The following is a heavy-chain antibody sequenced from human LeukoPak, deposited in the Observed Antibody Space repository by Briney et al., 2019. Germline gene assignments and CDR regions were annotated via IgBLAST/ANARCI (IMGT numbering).Heavy chain of an antibody. Sequence: GGSLRLSCAASGFTFSSYWMSWVRQAPGKGLEWVANIKQDGSEKYYVDSVKGRFTISRDNAKNSLYLQMNSLRAEDTAVYYCARDSSSWYYLTHAEYFQHRGQGTLVTVSS. CDR2: IKQDGSEK. J-gene: IGHJ1*01. CDR1: GFTFSSYW. V-gene: IGHV3-7*03. D-gene: IGHD6-13*01. CDR3: ARDSSSWYYLTHAEYFQH.